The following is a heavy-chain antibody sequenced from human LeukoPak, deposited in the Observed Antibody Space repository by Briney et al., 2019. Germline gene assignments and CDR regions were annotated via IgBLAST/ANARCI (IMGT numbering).Heavy chain of an antibody. CDR1: GFNFSTYG. J-gene: IGHJ4*02. CDR3: ARGPQSDY. Sequence: GGSLRLSCAASGFNFSTYGMNWVRQAPGKGLEWVSYMSGSGGIIYYADSVKGRFTISRDNTRNSLYLQMDSLRAEDTALYYCARGPQSDYWGQGTLVTVSS. V-gene: IGHV3-48*03. CDR2: MSGSGGII.